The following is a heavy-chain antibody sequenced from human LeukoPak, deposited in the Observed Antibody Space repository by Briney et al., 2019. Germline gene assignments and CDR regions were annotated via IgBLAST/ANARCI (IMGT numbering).Heavy chain of an antibody. V-gene: IGHV1-2*02. CDR3: ARDRGVHCSSTSCYLYWFDP. J-gene: IGHJ5*02. D-gene: IGHD2-2*01. Sequence: GASVKVSCKASGYTFTSYGISWVRQAPGQGLEWMGWINPNSGGTNYAQKFQGRVTMTRDTSISTAYMELSRLRSDDTAVYYCARDRGVHCSSTSCYLYWFDPWGQGTLVTVSS. CDR1: GYTFTSYG. CDR2: INPNSGGT.